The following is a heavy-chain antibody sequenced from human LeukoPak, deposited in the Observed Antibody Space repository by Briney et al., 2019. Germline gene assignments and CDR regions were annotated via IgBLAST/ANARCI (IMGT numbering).Heavy chain of an antibody. D-gene: IGHD3-9*01. V-gene: IGHV3-23*01. CDR1: GFTFSSYA. CDR2: ISTSGGST. CDR3: AKGNRYYDILTGYSPPFDY. J-gene: IGHJ4*02. Sequence: GGSLRLSCAASGFTFSSYAMSWVRKAPGKGLEWVSAISTSGGSTYYADSVKGRFTISRDNSKTPLYLQMNSLRAEEKAVYYCAKGNRYYDILTGYSPPFDYWGQGTLVTVSS.